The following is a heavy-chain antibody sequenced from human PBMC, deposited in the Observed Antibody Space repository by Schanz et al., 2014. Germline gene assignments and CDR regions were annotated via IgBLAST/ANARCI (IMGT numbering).Heavy chain of an antibody. CDR1: GFTFSDYY. V-gene: IGHV3-11*06. CDR2: MSSSSSYT. D-gene: IGHD6-13*01. CDR3: ARSYSSSWYPDYYCMDV. Sequence: QVQLVESGGGLVKPGGSLRLSCVASGFTFSDYYMSWIRQAPGKGLEWVSYMSSSSSYTNYADSVKGRFTISRDNAKNSQYLQMNSLRAEDTAVYDCARSYSSSWYPDYYCMDVWGQGTTVTVSS. J-gene: IGHJ6*02.